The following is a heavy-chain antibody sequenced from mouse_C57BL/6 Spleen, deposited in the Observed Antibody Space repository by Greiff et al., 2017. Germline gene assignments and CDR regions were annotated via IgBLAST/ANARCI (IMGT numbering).Heavy chain of an antibody. CDR3: AGDGYLYAMDY. CDR1: GYTFTSYW. D-gene: IGHD2-3*01. Sequence: VQLQQSGAELVKPGASVKLSCKASGYTFTSYWMHWVKQRPGQGLEWIGMIHPNSGSTNYNEKFKSKATLTVDKSSSTAYMQLSSLTSEDSAVYYCAGDGYLYAMDYWGQGTSVTVSS. J-gene: IGHJ4*01. CDR2: IHPNSGST. V-gene: IGHV1-64*01.